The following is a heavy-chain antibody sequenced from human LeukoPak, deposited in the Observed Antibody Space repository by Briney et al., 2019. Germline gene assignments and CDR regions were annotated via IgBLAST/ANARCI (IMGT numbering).Heavy chain of an antibody. Sequence: ASATVSYTTSEGTFSSYTISWVRQAPGQGLEWMGGIIPIFGTANYAQKFQGRVTITTDESTSTAYMELSSLRSEDTAVYYCAIRGYSGYDVHFDYWGQGTLVTVSS. J-gene: IGHJ4*02. V-gene: IGHV1-69*05. CDR1: EGTFSSYT. D-gene: IGHD5-12*01. CDR2: IIPIFGTA. CDR3: AIRGYSGYDVHFDY.